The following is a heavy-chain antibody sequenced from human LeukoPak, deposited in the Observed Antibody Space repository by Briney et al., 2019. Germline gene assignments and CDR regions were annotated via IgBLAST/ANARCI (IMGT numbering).Heavy chain of an antibody. D-gene: IGHD3-10*01. V-gene: IGHV1-69*13. Sequence: ASVKVSCKTSGGTFSSYAISWVRQAPGQGLEWIGDIIPIFDTANYAQKFQGRVTITADESATTSYMELSSLRSEDTAVYYCARDATVRGPYGGHHFYSYMDVWGKGTTVTISS. CDR1: GGTFSSYA. J-gene: IGHJ6*03. CDR2: IIPIFDTA. CDR3: ARDATVRGPYGGHHFYSYMDV.